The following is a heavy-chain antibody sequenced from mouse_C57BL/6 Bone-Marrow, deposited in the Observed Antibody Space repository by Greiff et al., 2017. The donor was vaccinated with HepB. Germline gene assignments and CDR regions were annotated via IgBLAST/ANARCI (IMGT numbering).Heavy chain of an antibody. J-gene: IGHJ4*01. CDR3: ARNLVYAMDY. CDR2: ISNLAYSI. CDR1: GFTFSDYG. Sequence: EVQLVESGGGLVQPGGSLKLSCAASGFTFSDYGMAWVRQAPRKGPEWVAFISNLAYSIYYADTVTGRFTISRENAKNTLYLEMSSLRSEDTAMYYCARNLVYAMDYWGQGTSVTVSS. V-gene: IGHV5-15*01.